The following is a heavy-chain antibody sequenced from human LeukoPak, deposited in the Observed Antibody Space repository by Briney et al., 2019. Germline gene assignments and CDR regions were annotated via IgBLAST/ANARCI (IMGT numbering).Heavy chain of an antibody. D-gene: IGHD6-19*01. J-gene: IGHJ4*02. CDR2: ISSSSSYI. V-gene: IGHV3-21*01. CDR3: ARHLGSGFFDY. CDR1: GFTFSSYG. Sequence: GGSLRLSCAASGFTFSSYGMHWVRQAPGKGLEWVSSISSSSSYIYYADSVKGRFTISRDNAKNSLYLQMNSLRAEDSAVYYCARHLGSGFFDYWGQGTLVTVSS.